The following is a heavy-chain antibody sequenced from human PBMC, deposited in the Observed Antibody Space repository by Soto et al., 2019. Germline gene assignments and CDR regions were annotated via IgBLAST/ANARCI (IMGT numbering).Heavy chain of an antibody. J-gene: IGHJ4*02. D-gene: IGHD3-10*01. CDR1: GYPFSTYG. V-gene: IGHV1-18*01. CDR3: ARVAGYGSGNRFFDN. Sequence: QVQLVQSGAEVTKPGASVKVSCKTSGYPFSTYGLRWVRQAPGQGLEWMGWSVANSGNRIYAQKFQGRVTMYTDRSTNTGYMELRSLTSDDSALYYCARVAGYGSGNRFFDNGGQGTLVTVS. CDR2: SVANSGNR.